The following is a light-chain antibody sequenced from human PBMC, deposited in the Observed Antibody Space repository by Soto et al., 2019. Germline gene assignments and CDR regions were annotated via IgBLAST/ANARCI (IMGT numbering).Light chain of an antibody. J-gene: IGLJ3*02. CDR2: EVS. Sequence: QSALTQPASVSGSPGQSITISCTGTSSDVGGYNYVSWYQQYPGKAPKLMIYEVSNRPSAVSNRFSGSKSDNTASLTISGLQAEDEADYYCSSYTTSSTWVFGGGTKLTVL. V-gene: IGLV2-14*01. CDR1: SSDVGGYNY. CDR3: SSYTTSSTWV.